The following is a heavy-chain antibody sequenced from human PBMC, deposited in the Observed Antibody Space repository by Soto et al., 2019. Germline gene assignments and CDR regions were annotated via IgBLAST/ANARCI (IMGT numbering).Heavy chain of an antibody. Sequence: ASVKVSCKASGYTFTSYYLHWVRQAPGQGLEWMGFINPSGGRTTYSRKLQGRVTMTRDTSTSTVYVELSSLRSEDTAVYYCVRNRASGLDIWGQGTMVTVSS. D-gene: IGHD4-17*01. J-gene: IGHJ3*02. V-gene: IGHV1-46*01. CDR2: INPSGGRT. CDR1: GYTFTSYY. CDR3: VRNRASGLDI.